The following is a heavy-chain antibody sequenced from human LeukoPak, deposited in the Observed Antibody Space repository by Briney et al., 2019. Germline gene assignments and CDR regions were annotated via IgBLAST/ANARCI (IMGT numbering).Heavy chain of an antibody. J-gene: IGHJ4*02. CDR2: ISSSSSTI. D-gene: IGHD3-10*01. V-gene: IGHV3-48*01. CDR3: ARGGVDYYGSGTYYLMYYFDY. CDR1: GFTFSSYS. Sequence: PGGSLRLSCAASGFTFSSYSMNWVRQAPGKGLEWVSYISSSSSTIYYAESVKGRFTISRDNAKNSLYLQMNSLRAEDTAVYFCARGGVDYYGSGTYYLMYYFDYWGQGALVTVSS.